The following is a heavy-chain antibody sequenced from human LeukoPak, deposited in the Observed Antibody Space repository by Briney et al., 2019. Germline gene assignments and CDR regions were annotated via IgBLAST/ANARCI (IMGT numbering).Heavy chain of an antibody. D-gene: IGHD6-13*01. CDR1: GLTFSSYA. CDR3: AKVRSGDIAAALNY. CDR2: ISGSGDNT. Sequence: GYLRLSCAASGLTFSSYAMNWVRQAPGKGLEWVSGISGSGDNTYYADSVKGRFTISRDNSKNTLYLQMNSLRAEDTAVYYCAKVRSGDIAAALNYWGQGTLVPVSS. J-gene: IGHJ4*02. V-gene: IGHV3-23*01.